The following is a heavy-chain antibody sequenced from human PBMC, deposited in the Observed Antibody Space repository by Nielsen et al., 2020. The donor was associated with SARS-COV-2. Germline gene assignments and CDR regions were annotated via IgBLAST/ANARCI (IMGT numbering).Heavy chain of an antibody. CDR1: GGSITAHY. V-gene: IGHV4-59*11. CDR3: ARERVGGITIFGVVTRYGMDV. Sequence: SETLSLTCTVSGGSITAHYWSWIRQPPGKRLEYIGYIFYSGSTHYNPSLKSRVTISVDTSKNQFSLKLSSVTAADTALYYCARERVGGITIFGVVTRYGMDVWGQGTTVTVSS. D-gene: IGHD3-3*01. J-gene: IGHJ6*02. CDR2: IFYSGST.